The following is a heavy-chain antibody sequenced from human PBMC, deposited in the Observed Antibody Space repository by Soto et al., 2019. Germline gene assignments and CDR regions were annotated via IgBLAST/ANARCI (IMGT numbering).Heavy chain of an antibody. D-gene: IGHD5-12*01. CDR3: ARGVATIGP. CDR1: GDSISSYY. Sequence: SETLSLTCTVSGDSISSYYWTWIRQPPGKGLEWIGYIYYSGSTNYNPSLKSRVTISVDTSKNQFSLKLTSVTAADTAVYYCARGVATIGPWGQGTLVTLSS. J-gene: IGHJ5*02. CDR2: IYYSGST. V-gene: IGHV4-59*01.